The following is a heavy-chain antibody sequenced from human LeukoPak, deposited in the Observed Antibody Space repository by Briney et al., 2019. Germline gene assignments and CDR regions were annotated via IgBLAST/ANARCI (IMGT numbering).Heavy chain of an antibody. CDR1: GFTFSSYG. CDR2: IRYDGSNK. Sequence: GGSLRLSCAASGFTFSSYGMHWVRQAPGKGLEWVAFIRYDGSNKYYADSVKGRFTISRDNSKNTLYLQINSLRAEDTAVYYCAKEPDLWFGEYYFDYWGQGTLVTVSS. D-gene: IGHD3-10*01. J-gene: IGHJ4*02. CDR3: AKEPDLWFGEYYFDY. V-gene: IGHV3-30*02.